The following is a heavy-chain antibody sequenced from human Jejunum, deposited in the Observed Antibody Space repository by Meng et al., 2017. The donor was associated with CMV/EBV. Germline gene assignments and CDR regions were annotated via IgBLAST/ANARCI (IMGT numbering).Heavy chain of an antibody. D-gene: IGHD3-10*01. Sequence: SGSGYWGWIRQYPGKGLEWIGYIHHRGTTNHNPSLRSRVIMSVDTSNNQFSLKLTSVTAADTAVYYCARDSYHYGSSTYNWFDPWGQGILVTVSS. CDR3: ARDSYHYGSSTYNWFDP. V-gene: IGHV4-61*01. CDR2: IHHRGTT. CDR1: SGSGY. J-gene: IGHJ5*02.